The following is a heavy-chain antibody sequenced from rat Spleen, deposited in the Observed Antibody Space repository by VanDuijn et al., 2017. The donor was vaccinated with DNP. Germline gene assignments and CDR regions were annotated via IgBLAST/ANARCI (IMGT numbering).Heavy chain of an antibody. Sequence: EVQLVESGGGLVQPGGSLKLSCAASGFNFNDYWMGWVRQAPGKGLDWIGEIIGDSSTINYTPSLKDKFTISRDNAQNTLYLQLTKLGSEDTAIYYCGRSAYYAMDAWGQGTSVIVSS. CDR1: GFNFNDYW. J-gene: IGHJ4*01. CDR3: GRSAYYAMDA. V-gene: IGHV4-2*01. CDR2: IIGDSSTI.